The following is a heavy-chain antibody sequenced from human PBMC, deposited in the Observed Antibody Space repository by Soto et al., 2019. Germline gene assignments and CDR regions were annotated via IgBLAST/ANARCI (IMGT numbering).Heavy chain of an antibody. Sequence: QVQLVESGGGVVQPGRSLRLSCAASGFTFSSYGMHWVRQAPGKGLEWVAVIWYDGSNKYYADSVKGRFTIFRDNSKNTLYLQMNSLRAEDTAVYYCARDIGDYGDLNWFDPWGQGTLVTVSS. J-gene: IGHJ5*02. CDR1: GFTFSSYG. CDR3: ARDIGDYGDLNWFDP. D-gene: IGHD4-17*01. V-gene: IGHV3-30*19. CDR2: IWYDGSNK.